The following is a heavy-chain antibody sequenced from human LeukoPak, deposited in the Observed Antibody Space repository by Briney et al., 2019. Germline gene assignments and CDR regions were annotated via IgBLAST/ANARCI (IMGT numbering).Heavy chain of an antibody. CDR2: ISSSSSYI. Sequence: GGSLRLSCAASGFTFSSYSMNWVRQAPGKGLEWVSSISSSSSYIYYADSVKGRFTISRDNAKNSPYLQMNSLRAEDTAVYYCASGDSSSWWDWFDPWGQGTLVTVSS. D-gene: IGHD6-13*01. CDR3: ASGDSSSWWDWFDP. CDR1: GFTFSSYS. J-gene: IGHJ5*02. V-gene: IGHV3-21*01.